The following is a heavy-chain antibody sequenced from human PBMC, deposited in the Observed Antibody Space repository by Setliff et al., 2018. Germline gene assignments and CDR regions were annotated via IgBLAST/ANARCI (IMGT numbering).Heavy chain of an antibody. CDR2: ISSASSFI. CDR1: GLPFAAYT. J-gene: IGHJ3*02. D-gene: IGHD6-25*01. V-gene: IGHV3-21*01. CDR3: ARSAANGGHDPFDI. Sequence: GGSLRLSCAASGLPFAAYTMTWVRQAPGKGLEWVASISSASSFIYYADSVKGRFTISRDNAKNSLYLQMNSLRADDTAVYYCARSAANGGHDPFDIWGQGTMVTVSS.